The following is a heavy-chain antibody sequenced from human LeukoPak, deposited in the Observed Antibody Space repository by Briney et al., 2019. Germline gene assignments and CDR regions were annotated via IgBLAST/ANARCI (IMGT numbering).Heavy chain of an antibody. CDR1: ASTFSDYY. CDR2: ISNSGSTI. J-gene: IGHJ4*02. CDR3: AREAKCSGGSCYVDY. Sequence: GGSLRLSCAASASTFSDYYMSWIRQAPGKGLEWVSYISNSGSTIFYADSVKGRFTISRDNAENSLYLQMNSLRAEDTAAYYCAREAKCSGGSCYVDYWGQGTLVTVSS. D-gene: IGHD2-15*01. V-gene: IGHV3-11*01.